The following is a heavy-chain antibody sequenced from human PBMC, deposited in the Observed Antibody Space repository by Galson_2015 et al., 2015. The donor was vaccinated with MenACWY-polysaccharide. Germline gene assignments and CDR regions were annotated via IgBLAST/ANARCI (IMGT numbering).Heavy chain of an antibody. D-gene: IGHD3-3*01. CDR3: ARGVKSGSSFRFLIDS. CDR1: GGSVNGFY. J-gene: IGHJ4*02. V-gene: IGHV4-59*02. Sequence: ETLSLTCGVSGGSVNGFYWTWIRQPPGKGLEWIGYIFYTGSTNYNPSLKSRVTMSVDTSENHFSLKMRSVTAADTAVYYCARGVKSGSSFRFLIDSWGQGTLVTVSS. CDR2: IFYTGST.